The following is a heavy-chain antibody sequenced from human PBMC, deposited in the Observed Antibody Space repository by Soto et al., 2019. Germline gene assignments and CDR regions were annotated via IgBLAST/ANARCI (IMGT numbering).Heavy chain of an antibody. Sequence: SGPTLVNPTQTLTLTCTFSRFSLTTGGVGVGWIRQPPGRSLEWLAVIYWNDDRRRSPSLENRLTITKDTSKNQVILTMTNMDPVDTATYYCIYRRASWDYHGLDVWGQGTPVTVSS. V-gene: IGHV2-5*01. CDR2: IYWNDDR. CDR3: IYRRASWDYHGLDV. D-gene: IGHD2-21*01. CDR1: RFSLTTGGVG. J-gene: IGHJ6*02.